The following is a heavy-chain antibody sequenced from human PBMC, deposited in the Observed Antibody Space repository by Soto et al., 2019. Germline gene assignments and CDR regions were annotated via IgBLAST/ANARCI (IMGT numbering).Heavy chain of an antibody. CDR1: GFKFSDYW. D-gene: IGHD3-16*02. Sequence: DVQLVESGGGWVQPGRSLRLSCAASGFKFSDYWMSWVGQAPGKGLEWVGNIKHDTSESHYADSVKGRFTITRDNIKNFLFLQMRDLRADETASYYCARDGLLFSGPYRPSRFDYGGLGALVTVSS. V-gene: IGHV3-7*03. J-gene: IGHJ4*02. CDR3: ARDGLLFSGPYRPSRFDY. CDR2: IKHDTSES.